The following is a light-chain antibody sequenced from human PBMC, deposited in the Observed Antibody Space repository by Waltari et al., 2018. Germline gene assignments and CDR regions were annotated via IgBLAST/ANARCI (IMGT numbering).Light chain of an antibody. CDR2: GAS. V-gene: IGKV3-20*01. Sequence: EIVLTPSPGTLSLSPGARATPSCRASQSVSRTLACYQQKPGQAPKLLIFGASIRATGIPDSLTGSGAWADFCLTISSREPEDFAIYFCQHYVLFPATFGQGTKVEIK. CDR3: QHYVLFPAT. J-gene: IGKJ1*01. CDR1: QSVSRT.